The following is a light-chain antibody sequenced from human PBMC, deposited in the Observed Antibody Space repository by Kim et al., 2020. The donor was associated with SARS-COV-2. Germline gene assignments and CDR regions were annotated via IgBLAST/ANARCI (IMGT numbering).Light chain of an antibody. V-gene: IGLV2-14*01. CDR3: SSYTSNSTLV. CDR2: DVT. CDR1: SSDVGGYNY. J-gene: IGLJ2*01. Sequence: QSALTQPASVSGSPGQSITISCTGTSSDVGGYNYVSWYQQNPGKAPKLMIYDVTKRPSGVSNRFSGSKSGNTASLTISGLQAEDEADYYCSSYTSNSTLVFGGGTKVTVL.